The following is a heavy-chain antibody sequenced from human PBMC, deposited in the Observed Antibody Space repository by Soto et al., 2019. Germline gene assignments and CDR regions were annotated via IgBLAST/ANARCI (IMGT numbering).Heavy chain of an antibody. CDR2: ISAYNGNT. D-gene: IGHD3-22*01. V-gene: IGHV1-18*01. CDR1: GYTFPSYG. Sequence: QVQLVQSGPEVEKPGASVNVSCKASGYTFPSYGINWVRQAPGQGLEWMGWISAYNGNTNYAQKLQGRVTMTTDTSTTTAYMELRSLRSDDTAVYFCARDPLTSYYDTSGYYLYYFDYWGQGTLVTVSS. CDR3: ARDPLTSYYDTSGYYLYYFDY. J-gene: IGHJ4*02.